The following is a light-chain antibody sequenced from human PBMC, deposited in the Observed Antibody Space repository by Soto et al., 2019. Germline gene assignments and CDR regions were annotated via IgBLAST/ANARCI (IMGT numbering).Light chain of an antibody. CDR2: EVV. CDR1: KNDIGVYDF. J-gene: IGLJ1*01. Sequence: QSVLTQPPSASGSPGQSVTISCTGTKNDIGVYDFVSWYQHHPGKAPRLIIYEVVQRPSGVPDRFSGSKSGNTASLTVSGLQAAAEADYFCKSYAGSNTYVFGSGTSHRP. V-gene: IGLV2-8*01. CDR3: KSYAGSNTYV.